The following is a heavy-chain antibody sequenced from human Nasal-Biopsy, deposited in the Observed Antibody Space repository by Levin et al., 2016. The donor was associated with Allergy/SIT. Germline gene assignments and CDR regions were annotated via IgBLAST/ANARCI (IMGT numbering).Heavy chain of an antibody. CDR1: GFSVTTNY. V-gene: IGHV3-53*01. CDR3: ARNDVDSPFGYVVYYNYGMDV. CDR2: IYPDGDT. Sequence: GGSLRLSCAASGFSVTTNYMTWVRQGPGKGLEWVSVIYPDGDTKYADPVRGRFIISRDDSKNTVFLQLNSLRADDTATYYCARNDVDSPFGYVVYYNYGMDVWGQGTTVTVSS. D-gene: IGHD3-10*01. J-gene: IGHJ6*01.